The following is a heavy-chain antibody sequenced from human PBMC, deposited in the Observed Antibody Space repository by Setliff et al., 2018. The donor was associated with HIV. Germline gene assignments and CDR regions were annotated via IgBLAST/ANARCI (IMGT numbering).Heavy chain of an antibody. Sequence: SETLSLTCTVSGGPITTSTYYWGWIRQPPGKGLEYIGNIYQSGTTYYNSSLASRVTMSLDTSKNQFSLKLSSVTAADTTVYYCAREGDSLRAFDIWGHGTMVTVSS. J-gene: IGHJ3*02. D-gene: IGHD1-26*01. CDR1: GGPITTSTYY. CDR2: IYQSGTT. V-gene: IGHV4-39*07. CDR3: AREGDSLRAFDI.